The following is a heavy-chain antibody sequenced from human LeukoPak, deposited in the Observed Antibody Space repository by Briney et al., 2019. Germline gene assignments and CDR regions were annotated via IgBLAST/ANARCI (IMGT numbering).Heavy chain of an antibody. D-gene: IGHD1-26*01. J-gene: IGHJ4*02. V-gene: IGHV3-21*01. CDR3: ARAIVGLTPGY. CDR2: ISSSSSYI. CDR1: GFTFSSYA. Sequence: GRSLRLSCAASGFTFSSYAMSWVRQAPGKGLEWVSSISSSSSYIYYADPVKGRFTISRDNAKNSLYLQMNSLRTEDTAVYYCARAIVGLTPGYWGQGTLVTVSS.